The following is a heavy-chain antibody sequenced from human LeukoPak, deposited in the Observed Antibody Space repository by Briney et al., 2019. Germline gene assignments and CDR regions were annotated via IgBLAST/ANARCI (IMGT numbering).Heavy chain of an antibody. J-gene: IGHJ3*02. CDR3: ASRNQYCGGDCFWAFDI. CDR2: ISSSGSYI. Sequence: PGGSLRLSCGASGFTFSRYSMSWVRQAPGKGLEWVSSISSSGSYIYYADSVKGRFTISRDNAKNSLYLQMNSLRAEDTAVYYCASRNQYCGGDCFWAFDIWGRGTMVTVSS. D-gene: IGHD2-21*02. V-gene: IGHV3-21*01. CDR1: GFTFSRYS.